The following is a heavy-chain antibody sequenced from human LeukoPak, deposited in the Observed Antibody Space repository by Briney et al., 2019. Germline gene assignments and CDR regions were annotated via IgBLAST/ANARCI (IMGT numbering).Heavy chain of an antibody. V-gene: IGHV1-3*03. CDR2: INTGNGDT. Sequence: ASVKVSCKASGYTFTNYVIHWVRQAPGQRPEWMGWINTGNGDTKYSQEFQDRVTITRDTSATTAYMELSSLRFEDLAVYYCARDKADLSSWSFDYWGQGTLVTVSS. CDR3: ARDKADLSSWSFDY. D-gene: IGHD3-3*01. CDR1: GYTFTNYV. J-gene: IGHJ4*02.